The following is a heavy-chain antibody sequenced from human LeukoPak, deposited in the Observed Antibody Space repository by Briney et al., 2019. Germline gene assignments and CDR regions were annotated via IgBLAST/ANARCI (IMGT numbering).Heavy chain of an antibody. CDR3: ARDSGYSYALDY. V-gene: IGHV3-7*05. CDR2: IKQDGSEK. D-gene: IGHD5-18*01. CDR1: GFTFNNYW. J-gene: IGHJ4*02. Sequence: GGSLRLSCAVSGFTFNNYWMSWVRQAPGKGLEWVANIKQDGSEKYYVDSVKGRFTISRDNAKNSLYLQMNSLRAEDTAVYYCARDSGYSYALDYWGQGTLVTVSS.